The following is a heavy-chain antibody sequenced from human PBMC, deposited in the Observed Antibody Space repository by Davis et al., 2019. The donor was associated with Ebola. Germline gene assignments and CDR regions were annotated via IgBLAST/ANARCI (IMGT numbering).Heavy chain of an antibody. V-gene: IGHV1-46*03. CDR2: INPSGGGT. Sequence: ASVKVSCKASGYTFSNHYMHWVRQAPGQGLEWMGIINPSGGGTSYAQEFQGRATMTRDTSTNTVYMEVSSLRSEDTAVYYCARASSSIYYYNGIDVWGQGTTVTVSS. CDR3: ARASSSIYYYNGIDV. D-gene: IGHD2-2*01. CDR1: GYTFSNHY. J-gene: IGHJ6*02.